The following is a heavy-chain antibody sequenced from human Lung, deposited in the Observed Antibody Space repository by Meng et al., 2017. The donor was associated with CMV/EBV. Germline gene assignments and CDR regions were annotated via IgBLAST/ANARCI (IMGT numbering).Heavy chain of an antibody. CDR2: MNPNSVNT. CDR3: ARAVYCIGTTCFFYPMDV. D-gene: IGHD2-2*01. J-gene: IGHJ6*02. Sequence: ASVTVSCKASGYTFTSYDISWVRQAPGQGLEWMGWMNPNSVNTDSAQNFQGRVTMTRNTSISTAYMELSSLRSEDTAVYYCARAVYCIGTTCFFYPMDVWGQGTTVTVSS. V-gene: IGHV1-8*01. CDR1: GYTFTSYD.